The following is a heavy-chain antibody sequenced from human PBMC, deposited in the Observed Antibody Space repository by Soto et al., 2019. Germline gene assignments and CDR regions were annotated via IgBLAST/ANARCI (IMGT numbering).Heavy chain of an antibody. Sequence: EVQLVESGGGLVQPGGSRRLSCAASRFTFSTFGRGWVRQAPGKGLGWVADIKHDGSEKHYIDSVKGRFTISRDNVKKSLYLQMNSLRAEDTAVYYCARGDYMDVWGKGTTVTVSS. CDR3: ARGDYMDV. J-gene: IGHJ6*03. CDR1: RFTFSTFG. CDR2: IKHDGSEK. V-gene: IGHV3-7*01.